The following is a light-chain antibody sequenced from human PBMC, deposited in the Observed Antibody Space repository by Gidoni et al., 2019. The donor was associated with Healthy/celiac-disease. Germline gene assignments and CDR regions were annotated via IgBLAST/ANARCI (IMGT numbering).Light chain of an antibody. Sequence: EIVLTQSPCTLSLSPGERATLSCRASQSVSSSYLAWYQQKPGQAPRLLIYGASSRATGIPDRFSGSGSGTDFTLTISRLEPEDFAVYYCQQYGRSPLTFGGGTKVEIK. CDR3: QQYGRSPLT. CDR1: QSVSSSY. J-gene: IGKJ4*01. V-gene: IGKV3-20*01. CDR2: GAS.